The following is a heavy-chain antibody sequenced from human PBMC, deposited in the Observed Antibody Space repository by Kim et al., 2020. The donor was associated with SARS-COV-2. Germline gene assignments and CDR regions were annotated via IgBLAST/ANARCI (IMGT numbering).Heavy chain of an antibody. D-gene: IGHD3-9*01. J-gene: IGHJ4*02. CDR1: GFTFSRYG. V-gene: IGHV3-23*01. CDR2: INESGGNT. CDR3: SKDVPPDRIMAVFDYWGQRMAIFDD. Sequence: GGSLRLSCAASGFTFSRYGMSWVRQVPGKGLEWVSTINESGGNTYYADSVKGRFTISRDNPKNSLYLQMNSLRAEDTGVYYCSKDVPPDRIMAVFDYWGQRMAIFDDWGQGTLVTVSS.